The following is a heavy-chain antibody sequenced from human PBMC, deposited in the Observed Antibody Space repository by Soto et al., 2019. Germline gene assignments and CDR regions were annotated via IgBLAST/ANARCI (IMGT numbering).Heavy chain of an antibody. V-gene: IGHV3-21*01. CDR2: ISSSSEYI. CDR1: GFTFTTYC. D-gene: IGHD3-3*02. J-gene: IGHJ4*03. Sequence: GGSLRLSCSASGFTFTTYCINWVRQAPGKGLEWVSSISSSSEYIYYADSVKGRFNISRDNAKNSVYLQMNSLRVEDTAVYYCARYLSGTYIPFDYWGQGTLVTVSS. CDR3: ARYLSGTYIPFDY.